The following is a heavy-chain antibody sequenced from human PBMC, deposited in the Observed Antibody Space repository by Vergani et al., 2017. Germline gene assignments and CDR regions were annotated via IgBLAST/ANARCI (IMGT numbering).Heavy chain of an antibody. CDR1: GYTFTGYY. CDR3: ARGSELWTTTVTTFANY. Sequence: QVQLVQSGAEVKKPGASVKVSCKASGYTFTGYYMHWVRQAPGQGLEWMGWINPNSGGTNYAQKFQGRVTMTRDTSISTAYMELSRLRSDDTAVYYCARGSELWTTTVTTFANYWGQGTLVTVSS. V-gene: IGHV1-2*02. CDR2: INPNSGGT. J-gene: IGHJ4*02. D-gene: IGHD4-17*01.